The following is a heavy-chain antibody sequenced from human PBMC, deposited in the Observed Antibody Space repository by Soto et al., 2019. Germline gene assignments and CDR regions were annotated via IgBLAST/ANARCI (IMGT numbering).Heavy chain of an antibody. J-gene: IGHJ6*02. Sequence: QVQLVESGGGVVQPGRSLRLSCAASGFTFSSYAMHWVRQAPGKGLEWVAVISYDGSNKYYADSVKGRFTISRDNSKNTLYLQMNSLRAEDTAVYHCARDQMVAARPFERNYYYYGMDVWGQGTTVTVSS. CDR3: ARDQMVAARPFERNYYYYGMDV. V-gene: IGHV3-30-3*01. D-gene: IGHD6-6*01. CDR1: GFTFSSYA. CDR2: ISYDGSNK.